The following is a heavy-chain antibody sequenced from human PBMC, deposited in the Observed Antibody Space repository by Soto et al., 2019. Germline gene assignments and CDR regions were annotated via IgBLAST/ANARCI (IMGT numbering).Heavy chain of an antibody. D-gene: IGHD2-15*01. Sequence: EVQLLESGGGLVQPGGSLRLSCAASGFSFSSYAMNWVRQAPGKGLEWVSAISGGGDYTYYADYVKGRFTISRDNSKNTLYLQMNSLRAEDTAVFYCAKVGCSGGSCYFTDEYFQHWGQGTLVTVSS. CDR2: ISGGGDYT. V-gene: IGHV3-23*01. J-gene: IGHJ1*01. CDR3: AKVGCSGGSCYFTDEYFQH. CDR1: GFSFSSYA.